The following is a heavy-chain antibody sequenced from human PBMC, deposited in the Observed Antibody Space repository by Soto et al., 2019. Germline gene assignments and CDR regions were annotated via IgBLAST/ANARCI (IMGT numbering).Heavy chain of an antibody. D-gene: IGHD3-10*01. Sequence: ASVKFSCKASGYTFTSYGISWVRQAPGQGLEWMGWISAYNGNTNYAQKLQGGVTMTTDTSTSTAYMELRSLRSDDTAVYYCARDGFTMVRGVTATYWFDPWGQGTLVTVSS. V-gene: IGHV1-18*04. CDR2: ISAYNGNT. CDR1: GYTFTSYG. CDR3: ARDGFTMVRGVTATYWFDP. J-gene: IGHJ5*02.